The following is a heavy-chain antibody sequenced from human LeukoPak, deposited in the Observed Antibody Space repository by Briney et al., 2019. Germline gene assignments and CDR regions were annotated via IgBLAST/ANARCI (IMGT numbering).Heavy chain of an antibody. V-gene: IGHV3-74*01. D-gene: IGHD4-17*01. J-gene: IGHJ4*02. CDR1: GVAVSGYW. Sequence: GGSLRLSCAAFGVAVSGYWMNWVRQAPGKGLVWVARINSDGSSTSHADSVKGRFTISRDNTKNTLYLQMNSLRVDDTAVYYCARDPKYGDLDYWGLGTLVTVSS. CDR3: ARDPKYGDLDY. CDR2: INSDGSST.